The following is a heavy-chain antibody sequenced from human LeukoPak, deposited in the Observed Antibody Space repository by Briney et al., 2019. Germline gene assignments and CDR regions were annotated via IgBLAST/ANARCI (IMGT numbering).Heavy chain of an antibody. CDR1: GGAISSGSYY. D-gene: IGHD2-2*01. Sequence: SQTLSLTCTVSGGAISSGSYYWNWIRQPAGKGLEWIGRIYTSGNINYNPSLKSRVTILVDTSKNQFSLKLSSVTAADTAVYYCARRGVVPAASPMDVWGKGTTVTVSS. CDR2: IYTSGNI. V-gene: IGHV4-61*02. CDR3: ARRGVVPAASPMDV. J-gene: IGHJ6*03.